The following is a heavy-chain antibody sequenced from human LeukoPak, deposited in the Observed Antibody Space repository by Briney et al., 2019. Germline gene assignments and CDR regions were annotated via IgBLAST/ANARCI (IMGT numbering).Heavy chain of an antibody. D-gene: IGHD3-22*01. Sequence: PSETLSLTCAVYGGPFSGYYWSWIRQPPGKGLEWIGEINHSGSTNYNPSLKSRVTISVDTSKNQFSLKLSSVTAADTAVYYCARDACGYGGRWFDPWGQGTLVTVSS. CDR2: INHSGST. CDR3: ARDACGYGGRWFDP. J-gene: IGHJ5*02. CDR1: GGPFSGYY. V-gene: IGHV4-34*01.